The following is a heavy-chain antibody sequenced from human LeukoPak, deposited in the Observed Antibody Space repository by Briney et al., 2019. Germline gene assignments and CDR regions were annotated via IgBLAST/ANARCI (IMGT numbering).Heavy chain of an antibody. V-gene: IGHV1-58*02. CDR2: IVVGSGNT. D-gene: IGHD3-3*01. CDR1: GFTFTSSP. J-gene: IGHJ4*02. Sequence: ASVKVSCKASGFTFTSSPMQWVRQARGQGLEWVGWIVVGSGNTNYAQKFQERVTITRDMSTSTAYMELSSLGSEDTAVYYCAAALYDFWSGYYSGFDYWGQGTLVTVSS. CDR3: AAALYDFWSGYYSGFDY.